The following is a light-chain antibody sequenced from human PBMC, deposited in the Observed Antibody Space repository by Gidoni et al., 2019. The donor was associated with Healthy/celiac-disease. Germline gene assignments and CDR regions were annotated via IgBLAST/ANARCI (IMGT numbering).Light chain of an antibody. Sequence: DIQMTQSPSSLSASVGDRVTITCRASQSISSYLNWYQQKPGKAPKLLIYAASSLQSGVPSRFRGSGSGTDFTLTVSSLQPEDFATYYCQQSYTFGQGTKLEIK. V-gene: IGKV1-39*01. J-gene: IGKJ2*01. CDR3: QQSYT. CDR2: AAS. CDR1: QSISSY.